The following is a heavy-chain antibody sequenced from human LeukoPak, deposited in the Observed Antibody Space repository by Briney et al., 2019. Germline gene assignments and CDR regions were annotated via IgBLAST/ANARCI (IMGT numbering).Heavy chain of an antibody. D-gene: IGHD1-26*01. V-gene: IGHV3-23*01. CDR2: ISGSGGST. Sequence: PGGSLRLSCAASGFTFSSYAMSWVRQAPGKGLEWVSAISGSGGSTYYADSVKGRFTISRDNSKNTPYLQMNSLRAEDTAVYYCAKPPGRAKYYFDYWGQGTLVTVSS. J-gene: IGHJ4*02. CDR1: GFTFSSYA. CDR3: AKPPGRAKYYFDY.